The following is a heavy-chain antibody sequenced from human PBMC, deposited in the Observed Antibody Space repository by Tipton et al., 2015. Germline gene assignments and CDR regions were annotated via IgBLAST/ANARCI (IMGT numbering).Heavy chain of an antibody. J-gene: IGHJ4*02. CDR2: IDFRGST. CDR3: ASPSLPHDRGDYYFQS. Sequence: TLSLTCTVSGGSIDSYYWSWIRQPPGKRLEWIGYIDFRGSTEYNPSVKSRVSISVDRSKNQFSLHLSSVTAADTAVYYCASPSLPHDRGDYYFQSWGQGSLVTVSS. V-gene: IGHV4-4*09. D-gene: IGHD2-21*02. CDR1: GGSIDSYY.